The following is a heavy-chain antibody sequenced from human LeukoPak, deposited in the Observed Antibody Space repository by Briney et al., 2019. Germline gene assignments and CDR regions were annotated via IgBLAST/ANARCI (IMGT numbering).Heavy chain of an antibody. CDR3: ASRSHYYGSGMGFDP. Sequence: SQTLSLTCTVSGGSISSGSYYWSWIRQPAGKGLEWIGRIYTSGSTNYNPSLKSRVTISIDTSKNQFPLKLSSVTAADTAVYYCASRSHYYGSGMGFDPWGQGTLVTVSS. J-gene: IGHJ5*02. V-gene: IGHV4-61*02. CDR2: IYTSGST. CDR1: GGSISSGSYY. D-gene: IGHD3-10*01.